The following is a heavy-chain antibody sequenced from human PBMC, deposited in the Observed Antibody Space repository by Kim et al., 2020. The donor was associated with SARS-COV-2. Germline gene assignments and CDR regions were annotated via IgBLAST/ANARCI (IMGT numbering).Heavy chain of an antibody. CDR3: ARDGSSGYYPDF. CDR2: ISGGSTYK. Sequence: GGSLRLSCAASGFFISGFYMAWIRQAPGKGREWVSYISGGSTYKNYAHSVKGRFTISRDNAQNSLYLQMDSLRAEDTAVYYCARDGSSGYYPDFWGQGTLVTVSA. CDR1: GFFISGFY. J-gene: IGHJ4*02. D-gene: IGHD3-22*01. V-gene: IGHV3-11*05.